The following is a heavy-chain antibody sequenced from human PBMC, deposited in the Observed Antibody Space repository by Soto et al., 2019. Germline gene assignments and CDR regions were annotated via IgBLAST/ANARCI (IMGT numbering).Heavy chain of an antibody. CDR2: INAGNGKT. CDR3: ARDRVLKIAVAGIFAY. J-gene: IGHJ4*02. V-gene: IGHV1-3*01. CDR1: GYTFTSYA. D-gene: IGHD6-19*01. Sequence: ASVKVSCKASGYTFTSYAMHWVRQAPGQRLEWMGGINAGNGKTKYSQKFQGRVTITRDTSASTAYMELSSLRSEDTAVYYCARDRVLKIAVAGIFAYGGQGPLVTVSS.